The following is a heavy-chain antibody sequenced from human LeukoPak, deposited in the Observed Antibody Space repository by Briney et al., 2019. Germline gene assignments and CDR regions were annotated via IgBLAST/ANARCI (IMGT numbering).Heavy chain of an antibody. CDR1: GFTFSNYA. CDR2: ISNNGGNT. Sequence: GGSLRLSCSASGFTFSNYAIHWVRQAPGKGLEYVSTISNNGGNTNYEDSVKGRFTISRDNSKNTLYLQMSSLRADDTAVYYCVKAAGSWYGYFDYWGQGTLVTVSS. CDR3: VKAAGSWYGYFDY. D-gene: IGHD6-13*01. J-gene: IGHJ4*02. V-gene: IGHV3-64D*06.